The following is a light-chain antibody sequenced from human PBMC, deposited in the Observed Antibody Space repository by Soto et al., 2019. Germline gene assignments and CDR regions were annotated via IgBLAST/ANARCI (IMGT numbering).Light chain of an antibody. CDR2: DAS. CDR3: QQYGNSPIT. Sequence: EIVMTQSPATLSVSPGERAALSCRASESVNTNLAWYQQKPGQAPRLLIYDASNRATGIADRFSGSGSGTDFTLTISRLEPEDFAVYYCQQYGNSPITFGQGTRLEIK. V-gene: IGKV3-20*01. J-gene: IGKJ5*01. CDR1: ESVNTN.